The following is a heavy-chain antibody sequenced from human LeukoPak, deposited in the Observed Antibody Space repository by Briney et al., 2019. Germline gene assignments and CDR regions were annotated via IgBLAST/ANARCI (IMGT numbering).Heavy chain of an antibody. J-gene: IGHJ6*03. CDR3: ARHPNPLRYCSSTSCPEYYYMDG. Sequence: GESLKISCKGSGYSFTSYWIGWVRQMPGKGLEWMGIIYPGDSGTRYSPSFQGQVTISADKSISTAYLQWSSLKASDTAMYYCARHPNPLRYCSSTSCPEYYYMDGWGKGTTVTVSS. D-gene: IGHD2-2*01. V-gene: IGHV5-51*01. CDR2: IYPGDSGT. CDR1: GYSFTSYW.